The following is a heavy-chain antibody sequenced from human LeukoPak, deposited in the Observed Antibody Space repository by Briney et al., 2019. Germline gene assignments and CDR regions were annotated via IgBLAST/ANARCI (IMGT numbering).Heavy chain of an antibody. V-gene: IGHV3-30-3*02. J-gene: IGHJ6*02. CDR1: GFAFGSFA. CDR3: AKPIRLVDSSSWYLPYYYGMDV. D-gene: IGHD6-13*01. CDR2: ISSDGRHK. Sequence: GGSLRLSCAASGFAFGSFALHWVRQAPGEGLQWVGVISSDGRHKYYADFVKGRFTFSRDNSKNTLYLQMNSLRAEDTAVYYCAKPIRLVDSSSWYLPYYYGMDVWGQGTTVTVSS.